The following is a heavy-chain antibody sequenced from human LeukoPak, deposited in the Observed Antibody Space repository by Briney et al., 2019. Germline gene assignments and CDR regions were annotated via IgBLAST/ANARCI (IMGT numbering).Heavy chain of an antibody. J-gene: IGHJ4*02. CDR2: IYTSGST. V-gene: IGHV4-61*02. CDR1: GGSISSSGYY. D-gene: IGHD3-16*02. CDR3: ARGTWVIPYFDY. Sequence: PSETLSLTCSVSGGSISSSGYYWSWIRQPAGKGLEWIGRIYTSGSTNYNPSLKSRVTISVDTSKNQFSLKLSSVTAADTAVYYCARGTWVIPYFDYWGQGTLVTVSS.